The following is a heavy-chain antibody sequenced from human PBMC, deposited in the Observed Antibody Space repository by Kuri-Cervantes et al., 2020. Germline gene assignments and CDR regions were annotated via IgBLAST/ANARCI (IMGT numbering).Heavy chain of an antibody. Sequence: SETLSLTCAAYGGSFSGYYWSWIRQPPGKGLEWIGDIYYSGSTNYNPSLKSRVTISVDTSKNQFSLKLSSVTAADTAVYYCARGPLVSGGPLKRKRCDYWGQGTLVTVSS. J-gene: IGHJ4*02. CDR2: IYYSGST. CDR3: ARGPLVSGGPLKRKRCDY. CDR1: GGSFSGYY. V-gene: IGHV4-34*01. D-gene: IGHD4-23*01.